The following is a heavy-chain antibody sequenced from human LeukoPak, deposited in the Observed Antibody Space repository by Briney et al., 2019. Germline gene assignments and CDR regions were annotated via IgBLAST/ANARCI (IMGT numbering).Heavy chain of an antibody. Sequence: KAGGSLRLSCAASGFTFSSYSMNWVRQAPGKGLEWVSSISSSSSYIYYADSVKGRFTISRDNAKNSLYLQMHSLRAEDTAVYYCARDLGFLEWLPSLDYWGQGTLVTVSS. CDR2: ISSSSSYI. D-gene: IGHD3-3*02. V-gene: IGHV3-21*01. CDR1: GFTFSSYS. CDR3: ARDLGFLEWLPSLDY. J-gene: IGHJ4*02.